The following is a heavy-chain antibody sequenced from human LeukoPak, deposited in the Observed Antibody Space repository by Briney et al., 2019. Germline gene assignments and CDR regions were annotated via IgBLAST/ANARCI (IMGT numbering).Heavy chain of an antibody. CDR2: ISSSGSHI. CDR3: ARVRVGATMEI. Sequence: PGGSLRLSCAASGFTFSSYSMNWVRQAPGKGLEWVSSISSSGSHIYYADSVKGRITISRDNAKNSVYLQMNSLRAEDTAVYYCARVRVGATMEIWGQGTLVTVSS. J-gene: IGHJ4*02. CDR1: GFTFSSYS. D-gene: IGHD1-26*01. V-gene: IGHV3-21*01.